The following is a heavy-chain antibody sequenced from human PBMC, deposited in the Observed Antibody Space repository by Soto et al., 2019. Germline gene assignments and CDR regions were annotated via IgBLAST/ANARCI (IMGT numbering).Heavy chain of an antibody. V-gene: IGHV1-18*01. Sequence: QVQLVQSGAEVKKPGASVKVSYKASGYTLTKDRISWVRQAPGQGLEWMGWISAYNGNTNYAQKLQGRVTMTTDTSTSTAYMELRSLRSDDTAVSYCARVVRIMVRGGQNYFDYWGQGTLVTVSS. J-gene: IGHJ4*02. CDR3: ARVVRIMVRGGQNYFDY. CDR1: GYTLTKDR. D-gene: IGHD3-10*01. CDR2: ISAYNGNT.